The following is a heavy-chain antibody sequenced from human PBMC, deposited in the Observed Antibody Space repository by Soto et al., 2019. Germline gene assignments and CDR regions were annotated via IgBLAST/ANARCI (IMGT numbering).Heavy chain of an antibody. CDR2: IYYSGST. V-gene: IGHV4-59*08. CDR3: ARGITGRSQAFDY. J-gene: IGHJ4*02. Sequence: SETLSLTCTVSGGSISSYYWSWIRQPPGKGLEWIGYIYYSGSTNYNPSLKSRVTISVDTSKNQFSLKLSSVTAADTAVYYCARGITGRSQAFDYWGQGTLVTVSS. CDR1: GGSISSYY. D-gene: IGHD1-20*01.